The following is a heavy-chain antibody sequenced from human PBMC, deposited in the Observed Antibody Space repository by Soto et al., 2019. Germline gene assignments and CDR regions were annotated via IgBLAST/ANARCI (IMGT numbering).Heavy chain of an antibody. Sequence: GASVKVSCKXSGGTFSSYAISWVRQAPGQGLEWMGGIIPIFGTANYAQKFQGRVTITADKSTSTAYMELSSLRSEDTAVYYCAEGNTYYYDRSGYADAFDIWGQGTMVTVS. V-gene: IGHV1-69*06. J-gene: IGHJ3*02. CDR3: AEGNTYYYDRSGYADAFDI. D-gene: IGHD3-22*01. CDR2: IIPIFGTA. CDR1: GGTFSSYA.